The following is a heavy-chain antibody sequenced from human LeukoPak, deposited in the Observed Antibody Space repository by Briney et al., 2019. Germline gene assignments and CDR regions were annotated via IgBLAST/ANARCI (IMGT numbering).Heavy chain of an antibody. J-gene: IGHJ4*02. CDR1: GGSISSGGYY. CDR3: ARAEWFGKKYYFDY. CDR2: IYYSGST. V-gene: IGHV4-31*01. D-gene: IGHD3-10*01. Sequence: TSQTLSLTCTVSGGSISSGGYYWSWIRQHPGRGLEGIEYIYYSGSTYYNPSPKSLVTISVDTSKNQFSLKLSSVTAADTAVYYCARAEWFGKKYYFDYWGQGTLVTVSS.